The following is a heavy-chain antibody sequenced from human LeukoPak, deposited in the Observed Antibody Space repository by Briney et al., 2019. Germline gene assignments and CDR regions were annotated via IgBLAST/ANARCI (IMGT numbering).Heavy chain of an antibody. CDR2: INSDGSSP. Sequence: GGSLRLSCAASGFTFNSYWMHWVRQAPGKGLVWVSRINSDGSSPSYADSVKGRFTIPRDNAKNTLYLQMNSLRAEDTAMYYCTRANLGVLMDVWGKGTTVTVSS. V-gene: IGHV3-74*01. J-gene: IGHJ6*04. D-gene: IGHD2-8*01. CDR1: GFTFNSYW. CDR3: TRANLGVLMDV.